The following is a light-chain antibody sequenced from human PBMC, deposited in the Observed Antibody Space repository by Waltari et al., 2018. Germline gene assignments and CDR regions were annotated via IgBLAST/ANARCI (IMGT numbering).Light chain of an antibody. V-gene: IGKV3-11*01. Sequence: EIVFTQSPATLSSPPGERATLSCRASQSVTNYLAWYQQKPGQAPRLLIYDASNRATGIPARFSGSGSGTDFTLTISSLEPGDVAVYYCQERSNWVFTFGPGTKVDI. CDR2: DAS. J-gene: IGKJ3*01. CDR3: QERSNWVFT. CDR1: QSVTNY.